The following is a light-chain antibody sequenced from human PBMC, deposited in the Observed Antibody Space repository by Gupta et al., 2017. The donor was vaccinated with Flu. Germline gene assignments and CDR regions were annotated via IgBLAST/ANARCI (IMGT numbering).Light chain of an antibody. CDR2: EAS. Sequence: DIQMTQSPSSLSASVGDRVTITCRASQSISNFLHWYQQKPGIPPKLLIYEASRLESGVPARFSGSGSGTXFTLTIXSLQPEDFATYYCQQSDSPPFSIGXGTKMEIK. V-gene: IGKV1-39*01. CDR1: QSISNF. CDR3: QQSDSPPFS. J-gene: IGKJ2*03.